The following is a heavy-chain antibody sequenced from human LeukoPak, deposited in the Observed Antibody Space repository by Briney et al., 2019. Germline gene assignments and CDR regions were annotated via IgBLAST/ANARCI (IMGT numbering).Heavy chain of an antibody. CDR2: IYTSGST. D-gene: IGHD6-19*01. J-gene: IGHJ5*02. V-gene: IGHV4-39*07. Sequence: PSETLSLTCTVSGGSISSSSYYWGWIRQPPGKGLEWIGSIYTSGSTNYNPSLKSRVTMSVDTSKNQFSLKLSSVTAADTAVYYCASVSPPGYSSPWGQGTLVTVSS. CDR1: GGSISSSSYY. CDR3: ASVSPPGYSSP.